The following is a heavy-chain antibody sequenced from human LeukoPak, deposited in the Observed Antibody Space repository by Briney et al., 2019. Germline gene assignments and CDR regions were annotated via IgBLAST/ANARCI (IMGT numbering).Heavy chain of an antibody. CDR1: GSTFSDDS. D-gene: IGHD3-10*01. CDR2: MSGSSNFI. J-gene: IGHJ4*02. CDR3: ARVKYFGSGNYRPFDY. V-gene: IGHV3-21*01. Sequence: GGSLRLSCAASGSTFSDDSMSWVRQAPGKGLEWVSSMSGSSNFIWYADSVKGRFTISRDDAKNSLYLQMNSLRAEDTAVYYCARVKYFGSGNYRPFDYWGQGTLVTVSS.